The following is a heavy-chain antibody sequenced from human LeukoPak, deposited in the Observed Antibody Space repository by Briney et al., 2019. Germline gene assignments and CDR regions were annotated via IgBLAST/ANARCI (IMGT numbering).Heavy chain of an antibody. CDR3: ARDYRTGFDY. CDR2: ISTYNGNT. V-gene: IGHV1-18*01. CDR1: GYTFTSYG. Sequence: GASVKVSCKASGYTFTSYGISWVRQAPGQGLEWLGWISTYNGNTHYAQKLQGRVTMTTDTSTTTAYMELRRLRSDDTAVYYCARDYRTGFDYWGQGTLVTVSS. D-gene: IGHD7-27*01. J-gene: IGHJ4*02.